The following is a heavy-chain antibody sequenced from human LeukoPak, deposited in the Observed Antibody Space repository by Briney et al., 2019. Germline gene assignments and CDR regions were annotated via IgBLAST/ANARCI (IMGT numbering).Heavy chain of an antibody. CDR2: INAGNGNT. CDR1: GYDFTSYT. Sequence: ASVKVSCKTSGYDFTSYTMNWVRQAPGQRLEWMGWINAGNGNTKYSQKFQGRVTITRDTSASTAYMELSSLRSEDTAVYYCARENYYDSSGYYFDPYFDYWGQGTLVTVSS. V-gene: IGHV1-3*01. J-gene: IGHJ4*02. CDR3: ARENYYDSSGYYFDPYFDY. D-gene: IGHD3-22*01.